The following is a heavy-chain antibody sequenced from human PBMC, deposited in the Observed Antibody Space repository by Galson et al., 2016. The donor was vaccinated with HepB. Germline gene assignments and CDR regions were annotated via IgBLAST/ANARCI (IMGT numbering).Heavy chain of an antibody. D-gene: IGHD1-1*01. CDR3: AREPPATTYFDF. CDR1: GYSFTTYY. J-gene: IGHJ5*01. CDR2: ISPSDGNK. V-gene: IGHV1-46*01. Sequence: SVKVSCKASGYSFTTYYVHWVRQAPGQGLEWMGMISPSDGNKKSAQKFQGRVTMTRDTSTKTVYMDLSSMRFDDTAVYFCAREPPATTYFDFWGQGTLVTVSS.